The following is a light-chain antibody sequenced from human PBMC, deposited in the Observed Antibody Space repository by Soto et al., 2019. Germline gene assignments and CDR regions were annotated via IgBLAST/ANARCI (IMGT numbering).Light chain of an antibody. Sequence: DIVMTQSPDSLAVSLGARATINCKSSQSSSHSPNNKDALTWDXXKPGQPPKLLLNWASTRESGVPDXVSGAGSETDVTLTIGSLKAEDVAVYYCQQFYTTPTFSQGTEVDIK. CDR3: QQFYTTPT. J-gene: IGKJ1*01. CDR1: QSSSHSPNNKDA. V-gene: IGKV4-1*01. CDR2: WAS.